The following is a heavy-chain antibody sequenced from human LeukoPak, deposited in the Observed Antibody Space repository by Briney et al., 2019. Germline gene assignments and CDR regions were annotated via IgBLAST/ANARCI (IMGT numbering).Heavy chain of an antibody. CDR2: IKPKTDGETT. D-gene: IGHD2-21*01. Sequence: GGSLRLSCAASGFTFTSYSMNWVRQAPGKGLEWVGRIKPKTDGETTEYAAPVKDRFSISRDDSKSMMYLQMNSLKTEDTAVYYCITPLPYSAQGGQGTLVTVSS. CDR3: ITPLPYSAQ. V-gene: IGHV3-15*07. J-gene: IGHJ4*02. CDR1: GFTFTSYS.